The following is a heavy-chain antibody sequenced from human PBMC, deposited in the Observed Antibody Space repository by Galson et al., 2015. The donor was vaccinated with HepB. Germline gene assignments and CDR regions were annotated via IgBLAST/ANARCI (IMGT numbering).Heavy chain of an antibody. CDR1: GYTFTSYG. CDR2: ISAYNGNT. J-gene: IGHJ5*02. Sequence: SVKVSCKASGYTFTSYGISWVRQAPGQGLEWMGWISAYNGNTNYAQKLQGRVTMTTDTSTSTAYMELRSLRSDDTAVYYCARDASGEFGLVWFDPWGQGTLVTVSS. D-gene: IGHD3-10*01. CDR3: ARDASGEFGLVWFDP. V-gene: IGHV1-18*01.